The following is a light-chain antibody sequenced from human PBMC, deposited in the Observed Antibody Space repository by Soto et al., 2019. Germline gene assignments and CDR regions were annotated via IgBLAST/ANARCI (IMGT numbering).Light chain of an antibody. CDR2: EVS. CDR3: MQSIQLPLT. J-gene: IGKJ4*01. Sequence: DLVITPTPLSLSVTPGQPASISCKSSQSLLHSDAKTYLYRYLQKPGLQKPAQPPQLLIYEVSNRFSGVPDRFSGSVSGTDFTLKISRVEAEDVGVYYCMQSIQLPLTFGGGTKVEIK. V-gene: IGKV2D-29*01. CDR1: QSLLHSDAKTY.